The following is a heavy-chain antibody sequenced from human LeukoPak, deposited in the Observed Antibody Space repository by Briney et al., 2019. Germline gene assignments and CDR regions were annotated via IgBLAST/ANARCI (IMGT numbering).Heavy chain of an antibody. CDR2: INLSGGYA. CDR1: EYTFTNYY. Sequence: GASVKVSCKASEYTFTNYYIHWARQAPGQGLEYMGVINLSGGYAIIAQKLQGRVTMTRDTSTTTVYMEMSSLRSEDTAVYYCARDSPLDSSGYLWLRSFDYWGQGTLVTVSS. CDR3: ARDSPLDSSGYLWLRSFDY. J-gene: IGHJ4*02. D-gene: IGHD3-22*01. V-gene: IGHV1-46*04.